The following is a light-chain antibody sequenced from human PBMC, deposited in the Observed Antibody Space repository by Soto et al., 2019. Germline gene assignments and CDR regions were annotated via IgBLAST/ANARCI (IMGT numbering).Light chain of an antibody. Sequence: DIQMTQSPSILSASVGDRVTISCRASQSITSWLAWYQQKPGKAPKLLIYAASSLQSGVPSRFSGSASGTDFTLTTSNLRPEDSATYYCHQSNSYPWTFGQGTKVDTK. V-gene: IGKV1-5*01. CDR2: AAS. CDR3: HQSNSYPWT. J-gene: IGKJ1*01. CDR1: QSITSW.